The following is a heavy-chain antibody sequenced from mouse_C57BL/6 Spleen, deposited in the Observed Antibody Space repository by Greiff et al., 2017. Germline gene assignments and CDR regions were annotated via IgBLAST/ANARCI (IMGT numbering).Heavy chain of an antibody. CDR2: ISYDGSN. Sequence: EVQLVESGPGLVKPSQSLSLTCSVTGYSITSGYYWNWIRQFPGNKLEWMGYISYDGSNNYNPSLKNRISITRDTSKNQFFLKLNSVTTEDTATYYCARAGYDWAMDYWGQGTSVTVSS. V-gene: IGHV3-6*01. CDR1: GYSITSGYY. CDR3: ARAGYDWAMDY. J-gene: IGHJ4*01. D-gene: IGHD2-4*01.